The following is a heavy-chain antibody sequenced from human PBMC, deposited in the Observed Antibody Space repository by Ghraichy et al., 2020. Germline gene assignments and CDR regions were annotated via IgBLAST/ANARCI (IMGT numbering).Heavy chain of an antibody. CDR3: VRGFRTILGSVITHDAFDV. V-gene: IGHV3-7*01. J-gene: IGHJ3*01. CDR2: IKEDGNEK. CDR1: GFTFRSYW. Sequence: GGSLRLSCTASGFTFRSYWMTWVRQAPGKGLEWVADIKEDGNEKYYMDSVKGRFTISRDNAKNLLYLQMSGLRAEDTSMYYCVRGFRTILGSVITHDAFDVWGQGTKVTVSS. D-gene: IGHD3-3*01.